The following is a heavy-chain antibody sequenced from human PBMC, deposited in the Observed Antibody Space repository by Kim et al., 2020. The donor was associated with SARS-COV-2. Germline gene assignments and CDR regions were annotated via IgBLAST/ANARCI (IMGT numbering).Heavy chain of an antibody. Sequence: GGSLRLSCAASGFGFSSYAMHWVREAPGKGLEWVTLISHDGSNRYYADSVKGRFTISRDNSRNTVFLQMDSLRLEDTALYYCASLAWFGATLVDYWGLGTLVTVSS. J-gene: IGHJ4*02. V-gene: IGHV3-30-3*01. CDR3: ASLAWFGATLVDY. D-gene: IGHD3-10*01. CDR1: GFGFSSYA. CDR2: ISHDGSNR.